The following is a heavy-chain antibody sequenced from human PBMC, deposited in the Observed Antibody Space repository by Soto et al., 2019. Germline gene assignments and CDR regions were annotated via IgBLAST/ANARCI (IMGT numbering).Heavy chain of an antibody. CDR2: LYTGGST. CDR1: GFSVSSTY. CDR3: ARDLGSTGDY. J-gene: IGHJ4*02. V-gene: IGHV3-53*01. Sequence: EVQLVESGGGLVQPGGSLRLSCAASGFSVSSTYMTWVRQAPGKGLEWVSLLYTGGSTYYAGSVKGRLTISRDDSKNTLYLQMNNLRAEDTAVYYCARDLGSTGDYWGQGTLVTVSS. D-gene: IGHD3-16*01.